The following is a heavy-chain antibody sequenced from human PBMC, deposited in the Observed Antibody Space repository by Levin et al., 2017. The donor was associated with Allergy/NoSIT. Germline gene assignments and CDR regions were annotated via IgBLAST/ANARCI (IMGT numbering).Heavy chain of an antibody. J-gene: IGHJ5*02. CDR2: INPNSGDT. CDR3: ARSTDNWFDP. CDR1: GYIFTGYY. D-gene: IGHD1-1*01. Sequence: ASVKVSCKASGYIFTGYYMHWVRQAPGQGLEWMGYINPNSGDTNYAQNFQGRFTMTRDTSISTVYMELRRLRSDDTAVYYCARSTDNWFDPWGQGTLVTVSS. V-gene: IGHV1-2*02.